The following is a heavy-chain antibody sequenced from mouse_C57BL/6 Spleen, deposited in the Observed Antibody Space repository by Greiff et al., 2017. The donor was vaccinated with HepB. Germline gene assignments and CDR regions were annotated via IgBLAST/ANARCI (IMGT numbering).Heavy chain of an antibody. CDR2: IHPNSGST. Sequence: VQLQQSGAELVKPGASVKLSCKASGYTFTSYWMHWVKQRPGQGLEWIGMIHPNSGSTNYNEKFKSKATLIVDKSSSTAYMQLSSRTSEDSAVYYCSSYGNYDAMDYWGQGTSVTVSS. CDR3: SSYGNYDAMDY. V-gene: IGHV1-64*01. J-gene: IGHJ4*01. CDR1: GYTFTSYW. D-gene: IGHD2-1*01.